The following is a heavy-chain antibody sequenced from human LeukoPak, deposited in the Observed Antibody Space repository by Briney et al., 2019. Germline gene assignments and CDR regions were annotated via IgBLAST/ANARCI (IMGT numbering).Heavy chain of an antibody. Sequence: PGGSLRLSCAASGFTFSSYSVNWVRQAPGKGLEWVSSISSSSNYIYYADSVKGRFTISRDNAKNSLYLQMNSLRGEDTAVYYCARDGTSYNDYFRLRAFDIWGQGTMVTVSS. J-gene: IGHJ3*02. CDR1: GFTFSSYS. CDR3: ARDGTSYNDYFRLRAFDI. V-gene: IGHV3-21*06. D-gene: IGHD2/OR15-2a*01. CDR2: ISSSSNYI.